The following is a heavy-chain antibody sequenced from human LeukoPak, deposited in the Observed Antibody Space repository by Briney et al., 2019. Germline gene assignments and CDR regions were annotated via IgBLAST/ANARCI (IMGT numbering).Heavy chain of an antibody. CDR2: ISAYNGNT. CDR1: GYTFTSYG. D-gene: IGHD2-2*01. V-gene: IGHV1-18*01. J-gene: IGHJ4*02. Sequence: AASVKVSCKASGYTFTSYGISWVRQAPGQGLEWMGWISAYNGNTNYAQKLQGRVTMTTDTSTSTAYKELRSLRSDDTAVYYCASNQLALDFDYWGQGTLVTVSS. CDR3: ASNQLALDFDY.